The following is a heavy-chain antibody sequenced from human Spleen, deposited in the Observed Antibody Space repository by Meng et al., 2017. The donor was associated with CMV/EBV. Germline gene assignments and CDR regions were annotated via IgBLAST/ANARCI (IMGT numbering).Heavy chain of an antibody. CDR1: GGSISSGDYY. D-gene: IGHD5-12*01. Sequence: QVQLQESGPGLVKPSESLSLTCTFSGGSISSGDYYWSWIRQPPGKGLEWIGYIYYSGSTYYNPSLKSRVTISVDTSKNQFSLKLSSVTAADTAVHYCARDRGGLGAFDYWGQGTLVTVS. J-gene: IGHJ4*02. CDR2: IYYSGST. V-gene: IGHV4-30-4*01. CDR3: ARDRGGLGAFDY.